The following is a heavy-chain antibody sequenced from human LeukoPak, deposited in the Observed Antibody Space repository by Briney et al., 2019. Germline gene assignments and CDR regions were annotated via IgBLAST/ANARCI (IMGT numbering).Heavy chain of an antibody. CDR1: GYTFTGYY. CDR2: INPNSGGT. CDR3: ATMDYDSSGYHHWYFDL. V-gene: IGHV1-2*02. J-gene: IGHJ2*01. D-gene: IGHD3-22*01. Sequence: ASVKVSCKASGYTFTGYYMHWVRQAPGQGLEWMGWINPNSGGTNYAQKLQGRVTMTTDTSTSTAYMELRSLRSDDTAVYYCATMDYDSSGYHHWYFDLWGRGTLVTVSS.